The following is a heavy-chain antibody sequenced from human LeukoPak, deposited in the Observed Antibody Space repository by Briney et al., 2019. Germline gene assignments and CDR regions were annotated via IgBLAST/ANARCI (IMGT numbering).Heavy chain of an antibody. CDR2: IKSKTDGGTT. V-gene: IGHV3-15*01. CDR3: TTDPTTWESSVH. J-gene: IGHJ4*02. CDR1: GFTFSHAW. D-gene: IGHD3-22*01. Sequence: GGSLRLSCAASGFTFSHAWMSWVRQAPGKGLEWVGRIKSKTDGGTTDYAAPVKGRFTISRDDSKDTLYLQMNSLKTEDTAVYYCTTDPTTWESSVHWGQGTLVTVSS.